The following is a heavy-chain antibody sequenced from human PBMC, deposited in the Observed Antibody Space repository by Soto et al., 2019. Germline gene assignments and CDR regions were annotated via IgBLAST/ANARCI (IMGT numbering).Heavy chain of an antibody. CDR3: ARAQGYSGYDGLSN. CDR1: GGTFSSYA. J-gene: IGHJ4*02. CDR2: IIPIFGTT. Sequence: QVQLVQSGAEVKKPGSSVKVSCKASGGTFSSYAISWVRQAPGQGLEWMGGIIPIFGTTNYAQKFQGRVTITADESTSTAYMELSSLRSEDTAVYYCARAQGYSGYDGLSNWGQGTLVTVSS. D-gene: IGHD5-12*01. V-gene: IGHV1-69*12.